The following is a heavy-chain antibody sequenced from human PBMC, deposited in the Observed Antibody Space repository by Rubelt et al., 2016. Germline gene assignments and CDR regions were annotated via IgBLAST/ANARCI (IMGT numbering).Heavy chain of an antibody. V-gene: IGHV4-34*01. CDR3: ARGLAQWLVQRPRKYYFDY. CDR2: INHSGST. D-gene: IGHD6-19*01. Sequence: QVQLQQWGAGLLKPSETLSLTCAVYGGSFSGYYWSWIRQPPGKGLEWIGEINHSGSTNYNPSPKSLVTISVDTSKNLFSLKLSSVTAPDTAVCYCARGLAQWLVQRPRKYYFDYWGQGTLVTVSS. J-gene: IGHJ4*02. CDR1: GGSFSGYY.